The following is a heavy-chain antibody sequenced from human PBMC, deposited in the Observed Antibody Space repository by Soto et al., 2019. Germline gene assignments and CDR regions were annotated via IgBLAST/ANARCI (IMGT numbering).Heavy chain of an antibody. CDR3: ARDRENVYCSSTSCYNDAFDI. CDR2: TYYRSKWYN. V-gene: IGHV6-1*01. CDR1: GDSVSSNSAA. J-gene: IGHJ3*02. D-gene: IGHD2-2*01. Sequence: SQTLSLTCAISGDSVSSNSAAWNWIRQSPSRGLEWLGRTYYRSKWYNDYAVSVKSRITINPGTSKNQFSLQLNSVTPEDTAVYYCARDRENVYCSSTSCYNDAFDIWGQGTMVTVSS.